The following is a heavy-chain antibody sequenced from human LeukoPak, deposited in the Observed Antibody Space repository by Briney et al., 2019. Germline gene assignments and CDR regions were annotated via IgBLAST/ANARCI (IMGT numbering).Heavy chain of an antibody. D-gene: IGHD3/OR15-3a*01. J-gene: IGHJ3*02. CDR1: GFTFSSYA. V-gene: IGHV3-23*01. CDR3: AKELRTGNAFDI. CDR2: VSGSGAHT. Sequence: GGSLRLSCAASGFTFSSYAMTWVRQAPGKGLQWVSAVSGSGAHTYYADSVKGRFTISRDNSKNTLYLQMNSLGAEDTAVYYCAKELRTGNAFDIWGQGTMVTVSS.